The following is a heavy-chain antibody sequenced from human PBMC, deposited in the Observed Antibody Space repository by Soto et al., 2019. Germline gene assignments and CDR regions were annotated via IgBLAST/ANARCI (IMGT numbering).Heavy chain of an antibody. D-gene: IGHD1-1*01. Sequence: PSETLSLTCTVSGGSISSYYWSWIRQPPGKGLEWIGYIYYSGSTNYNPSLKSRVTISVDTSKNQFSLKLSSVTAADTAVYYCARVPTMGLAAFDIWGQGTMVTV. CDR3: ARVPTMGLAAFDI. J-gene: IGHJ3*02. CDR1: GGSISSYY. V-gene: IGHV4-59*01. CDR2: IYYSGST.